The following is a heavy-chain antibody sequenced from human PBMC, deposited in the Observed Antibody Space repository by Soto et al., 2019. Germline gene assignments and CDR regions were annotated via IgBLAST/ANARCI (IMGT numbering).Heavy chain of an antibody. D-gene: IGHD6-13*01. CDR1: GFTFSSHA. V-gene: IGHV3-23*01. J-gene: IGHJ5*02. CDR2: ISDSGGST. CDR3: AKRATPAIAAAKTWFDP. Sequence: GGSLRLSCAASGFTFSSHAMSWVRQAPGKGLEWVSAISDSGGSTYYADSVEGRFTISRDNSKGTLYLQMNSLGAEDTAVYYCAKRATPAIAAAKTWFDPWGQGTLVTVSS.